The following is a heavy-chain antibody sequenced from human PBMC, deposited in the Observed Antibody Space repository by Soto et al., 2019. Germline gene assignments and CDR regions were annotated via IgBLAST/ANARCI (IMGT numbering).Heavy chain of an antibody. J-gene: IGHJ4*02. Sequence: GGSLRLSCAASGFTFSSYGMHWVRQAPGKGLEWVAVISYDGSNKYYADSVKGRFTISRDNSKNTLYLQMNSLRAEDTAVYYCAKSFIAVGVFDFDYWGQGTLVTVSS. CDR1: GFTFSSYG. D-gene: IGHD6-19*01. CDR2: ISYDGSNK. V-gene: IGHV3-30*18. CDR3: AKSFIAVGVFDFDY.